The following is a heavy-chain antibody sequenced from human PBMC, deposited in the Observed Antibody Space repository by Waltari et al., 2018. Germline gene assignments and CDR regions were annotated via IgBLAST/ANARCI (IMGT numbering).Heavy chain of an antibody. V-gene: IGHV1-8*02. CDR1: GYTFTSYA. Sequence: QVQLVQSGAEVKKPGASVKVSCKAAGYTFTSYAMHWVRQAPGQRLEWMGWMNPNSGNTGYAQKFQGRVTMTRNTSISTAYMEMSSLRSEDTAVYYCARGDLRGNYWGQGTLVTVSS. CDR3: ARGDLRGNY. CDR2: MNPNSGNT. J-gene: IGHJ4*02. D-gene: IGHD5-12*01.